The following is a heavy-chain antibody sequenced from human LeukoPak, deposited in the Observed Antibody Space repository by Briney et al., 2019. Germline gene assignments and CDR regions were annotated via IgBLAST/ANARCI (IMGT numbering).Heavy chain of an antibody. CDR3: ARGPRSSWDFDAFDI. CDR1: GYTFTSYD. Sequence: GASVKVSCKASGYTFTSYDINWVRQATGQGLEWMGWMNPNSGNTGYAQKFQGRVTMTRNTSISTAYMELSSLRSEDTAVYYCARGPRSSWDFDAFDIRGQGTMVTVSS. J-gene: IGHJ3*02. V-gene: IGHV1-8*01. D-gene: IGHD6-13*01. CDR2: MNPNSGNT.